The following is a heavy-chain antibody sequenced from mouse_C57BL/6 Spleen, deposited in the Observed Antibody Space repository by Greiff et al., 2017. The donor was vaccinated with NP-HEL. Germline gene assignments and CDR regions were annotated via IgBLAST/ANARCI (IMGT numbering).Heavy chain of an antibody. Sequence: EVMLVESEGGLVQPGSSMKLSCTASGFTFSDYYMAWVRQVPEKGLEWVANINYDGSSTYYLDSLKSRFIISRDNAKNILYLQMSSLKSEDTATYYCARGDYGSRKYFDVWGTGTTVTVSS. CDR2: INYDGSST. V-gene: IGHV5-16*01. D-gene: IGHD1-1*01. CDR1: GFTFSDYY. CDR3: ARGDYGSRKYFDV. J-gene: IGHJ1*03.